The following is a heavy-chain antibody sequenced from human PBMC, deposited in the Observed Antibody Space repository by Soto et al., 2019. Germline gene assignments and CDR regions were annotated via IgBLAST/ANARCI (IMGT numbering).Heavy chain of an antibody. V-gene: IGHV1-18*01. Sequence: QVQLVQSGAEVKKPGASVKVSCKASGYTFTSYGINWVRQAPGQGLEWMGWISAYNGNTNYAQKLQGRVTMTTDTSTSTAYMELRSLRSDDTAVYYCARATYCSSTSCYLRYFDYWGQGTLVTVSS. J-gene: IGHJ4*02. CDR2: ISAYNGNT. CDR3: ARATYCSSTSCYLRYFDY. D-gene: IGHD2-2*01. CDR1: GYTFTSYG.